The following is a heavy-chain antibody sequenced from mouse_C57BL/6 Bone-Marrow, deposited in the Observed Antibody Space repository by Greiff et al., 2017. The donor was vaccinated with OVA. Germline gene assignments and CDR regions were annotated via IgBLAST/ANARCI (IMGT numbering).Heavy chain of an antibody. J-gene: IGHJ1*03. D-gene: IGHD1-1*01. CDR2: IYPRSGNT. CDR3: ATYYYGSSRYFDV. CDR1: GYTFTSYG. V-gene: IGHV1-81*01. Sequence: VQLQQSGAELARPGASVKLSCKASGYTFTSYGISWVKQRTGQGLEWIGEIYPRSGNTYYNEKFKGKATLTADKSSSTAYMELRSLTSEDSAVYFCATYYYGSSRYFDVWGTGTTVTVSS.